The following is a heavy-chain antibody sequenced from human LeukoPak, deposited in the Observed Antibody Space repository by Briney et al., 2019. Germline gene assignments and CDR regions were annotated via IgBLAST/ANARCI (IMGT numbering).Heavy chain of an antibody. CDR1: GYTFSTYG. Sequence: PGRSLRLSCAASGYTFSTYGMHWVRQAPGKGLEWVALIWYDGTYEYYADSVKGRFTISRDNSKNIVYLQMSSLRAEDTALYFCARYTSSSNYYFGMDVWGQGTTVTVSS. J-gene: IGHJ6*02. V-gene: IGHV3-33*01. CDR2: IWYDGTYE. D-gene: IGHD6-6*01. CDR3: ARYTSSSNYYFGMDV.